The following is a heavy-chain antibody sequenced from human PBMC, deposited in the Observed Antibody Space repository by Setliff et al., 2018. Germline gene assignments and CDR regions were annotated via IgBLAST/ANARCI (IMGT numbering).Heavy chain of an antibody. CDR2: INWNGGST. CDR1: GFTFDDYG. D-gene: IGHD3-9*01. CDR3: ARGTYYDILIGYGGDY. J-gene: IGHJ4*02. Sequence: PGGSLRLSCAASGFTFDDYGMSWVRQAPGKGLEWVSGINWNGGSTGYADSVKGRFTISRDNAKNFVYLQMNSLRAEDTAFYYCARGTYYDILIGYGGDYWGQGTLVTVSS. V-gene: IGHV3-20*04.